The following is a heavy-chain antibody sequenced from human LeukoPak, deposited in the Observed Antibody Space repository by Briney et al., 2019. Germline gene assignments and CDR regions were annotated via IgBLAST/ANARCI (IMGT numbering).Heavy chain of an antibody. CDR3: ARLLKSMVRGVGYFDY. Sequence: GESLKISCKGSGYTFNDYWIGWVRQMPGKGLEWMGILYPGDSNTRYSPSFQGQVTISADKSISTAYLQWSSLKASDTAMYYCARLLKSMVRGVGYFDYWGQGTLVTVSS. D-gene: IGHD3-10*01. J-gene: IGHJ4*02. CDR1: GYTFNDYW. CDR2: LYPGDSNT. V-gene: IGHV5-51*01.